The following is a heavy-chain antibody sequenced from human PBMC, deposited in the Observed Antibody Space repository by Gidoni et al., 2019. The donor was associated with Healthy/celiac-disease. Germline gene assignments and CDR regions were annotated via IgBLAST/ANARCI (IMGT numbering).Heavy chain of an antibody. CDR3: ARHDYGEEPEYFQH. Sequence: QLQRQASGPGLVKPWETLYLTCTVSRGSFSSSRHYWGWSRQPPGTGLEWIGSIYYSGSTYYNPSLKSRVTISVDKSKNQFSLKLSSVTAAHTAMYYCARHDYGEEPEYFQHWGQGTLVTVSS. J-gene: IGHJ1*01. V-gene: IGHV4-39*01. D-gene: IGHD4-17*01. CDR2: IYYSGST. CDR1: RGSFSSSRHY.